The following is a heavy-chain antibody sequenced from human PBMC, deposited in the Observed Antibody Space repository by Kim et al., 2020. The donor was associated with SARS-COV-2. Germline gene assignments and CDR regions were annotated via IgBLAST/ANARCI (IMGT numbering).Heavy chain of an antibody. CDR3: AREVAYCGGDCYPGADY. CDR2: ISSSSTYI. J-gene: IGHJ4*02. CDR1: GFRFSSFG. D-gene: IGHD2-21*02. V-gene: IGHV3-21*01. Sequence: GGSLRLSCAGSGFRFSSFGMNWVRQAPGKGLEWVSSISSSSTYIYYADSVKGRFTVSRDNVKNSLYLQMNSLRAEDTAVYYCAREVAYCGGDCYPGADYWGQGTLVTVSS.